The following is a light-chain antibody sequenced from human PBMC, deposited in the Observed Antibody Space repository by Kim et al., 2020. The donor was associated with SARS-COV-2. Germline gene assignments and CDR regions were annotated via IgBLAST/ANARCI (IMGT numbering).Light chain of an antibody. V-gene: IGKV3-11*01. J-gene: IGKJ1*01. Sequence: PGERATLSCRASQSVSSYLAWYQQKPGQAPRLLIYDASNRATGIPARFSGSGSGTDFTLTISSLEPEDFAVYYCQQRSNWPRRTFGQGTKVDIK. CDR3: QQRSNWPRRT. CDR2: DAS. CDR1: QSVSSY.